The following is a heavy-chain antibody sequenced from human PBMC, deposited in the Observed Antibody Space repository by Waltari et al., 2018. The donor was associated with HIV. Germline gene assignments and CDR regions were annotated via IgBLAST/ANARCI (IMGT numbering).Heavy chain of an antibody. CDR3: ARGGGGYTYVYNLLDL. Sequence: GFSLSSYGMHWVRQAPGKGLEWVALIWYDGSKKFYGDSVKGRFTIFSDKSKNTVYLQMTKLRVEDTATYYCARGGGGYTYVYNLLDLWGQGTVVTVTS. V-gene: IGHV3-33*01. CDR1: GFSLSSYG. CDR2: IWYDGSKK. D-gene: IGHD2-2*02. J-gene: IGHJ4*02.